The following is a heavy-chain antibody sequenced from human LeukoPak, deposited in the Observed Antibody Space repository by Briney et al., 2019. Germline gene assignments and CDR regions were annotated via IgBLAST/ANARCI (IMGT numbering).Heavy chain of an antibody. CDR3: AREPTTDDGDYEKSLGSGDAIDI. V-gene: IGHV4-4*07. CDR1: GGSISSYY. CDR2: IYTSGST. J-gene: IGHJ3*02. Sequence: ASETLSLTCTVSGGSISSYYWSWIRQPAGKGLEWIGRIYTSGSTNYNPSLKSRVTISVDTSKNQFSLKLSSVTAADTAVYYCAREPTTDDGDYEKSLGSGDAIDIGVQGTMVTVSS. D-gene: IGHD4-17*01.